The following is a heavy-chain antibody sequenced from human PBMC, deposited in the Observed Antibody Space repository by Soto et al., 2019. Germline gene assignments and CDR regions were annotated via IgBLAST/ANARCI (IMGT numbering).Heavy chain of an antibody. CDR2: IWYDGSNK. V-gene: IGHV3-33*03. CDR3: ARTPRTYYDFWSGYYPPDAFDI. Sequence: GGSLRLSCAASGFTFSSYGMHWVRQAPGKGLEWVAVIWYDGSNKYYADSVKGRFTISRDNSKNTLYLQMNSLRAEDTAVYYCARTPRTYYDFWSGYYPPDAFDIWGQGTMVTVSS. CDR1: GFTFSSYG. J-gene: IGHJ3*02. D-gene: IGHD3-3*01.